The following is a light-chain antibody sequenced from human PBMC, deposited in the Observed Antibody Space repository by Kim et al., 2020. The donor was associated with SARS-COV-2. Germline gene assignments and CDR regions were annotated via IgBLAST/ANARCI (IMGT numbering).Light chain of an antibody. CDR1: QSVSSSY. V-gene: IGKV3-20*01. Sequence: EIVLTQSPGTLSLSPGERATLSCRASQSVSSSYLAWYQQKPGQAPRLLIYGASSRATSIPDRFSGSGSGTDFTLTISRLEPEDFAVYYCQEYGNSRTFGQGTKVDI. J-gene: IGKJ1*01. CDR2: GAS. CDR3: QEYGNSRT.